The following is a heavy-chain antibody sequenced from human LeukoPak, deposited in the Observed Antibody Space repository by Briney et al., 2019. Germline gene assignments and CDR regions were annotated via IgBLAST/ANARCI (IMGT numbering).Heavy chain of an antibody. CDR3: ARAMTTVTTPYLDY. Sequence: GGSLRLSCAASGFTFSSYAMSWVRQAPGKGLEWVSAISGSGGSTYYADSVKGRFTISRDNSKNTLYLQMNSLRAEDTAVYYCARAMTTVTTPYLDYWGQGTLVTVSS. CDR1: GFTFSSYA. CDR2: ISGSGGST. J-gene: IGHJ4*02. D-gene: IGHD4-17*01. V-gene: IGHV3-23*01.